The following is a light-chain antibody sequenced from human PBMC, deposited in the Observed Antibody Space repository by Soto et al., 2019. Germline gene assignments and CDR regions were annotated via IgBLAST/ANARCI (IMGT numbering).Light chain of an antibody. CDR3: QQYNNWPIT. CDR1: QNVLSN. Sequence: ETVLTQSPGTLSVSPGERATLSCRASQNVLSNLAWYQQKPGQSPRLLIYGASARATGIPARFSGSGSGTEFTLTISSLQSEDFALYYCQQYNNWPITFGQGTRLEIK. CDR2: GAS. J-gene: IGKJ5*01. V-gene: IGKV3-15*01.